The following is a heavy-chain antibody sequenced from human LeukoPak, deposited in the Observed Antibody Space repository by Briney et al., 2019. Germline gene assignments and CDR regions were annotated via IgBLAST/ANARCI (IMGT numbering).Heavy chain of an antibody. D-gene: IGHD2-15*01. CDR1: GFTFSSYA. J-gene: IGHJ6*02. Sequence: GGSLRLPCAASGFTFSSYALHWVRQAPGKGLEWVAVISYDGSDKYYADSVKGRFTISRDNSKNTLYLQMNSLRAEDTAVYYCARGSLDIVVVVAATIEYGMDVWGQGTTVTVSS. CDR3: ARGSLDIVVVVAATIEYGMDV. CDR2: ISYDGSDK. V-gene: IGHV3-30*04.